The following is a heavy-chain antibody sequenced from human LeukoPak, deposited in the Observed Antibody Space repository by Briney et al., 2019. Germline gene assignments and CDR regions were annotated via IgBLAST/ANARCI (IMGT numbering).Heavy chain of an antibody. J-gene: IGHJ6*03. V-gene: IGHV1-8*01. D-gene: IGHD3-22*01. CDR3: ARLRGRKSSGFKTGYYYMDV. Sequence: ASVKVSCKASGYTFTSYDINWVRQATGQGLEWMGWMNPNRGDTGYAHKFQGRVTMTRNTSISTAYMELSSLRSEDTAVYYCARLRGRKSSGFKTGYYYMDVWGKGTTVTISS. CDR1: GYTFTSYD. CDR2: MNPNRGDT.